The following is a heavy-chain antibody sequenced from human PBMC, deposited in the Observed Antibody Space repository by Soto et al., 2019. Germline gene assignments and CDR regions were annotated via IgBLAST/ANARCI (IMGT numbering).Heavy chain of an antibody. CDR2: FFSGST. J-gene: IGHJ5*02. CDR1: GASISRRSSY. CDR3: ATTRGLAVGGSFDH. V-gene: IGHV4-39*01. D-gene: IGHD6-19*01. Sequence: PSETLSLTCIVSGASISRRSSYWGWIRQPPGKGLEWVGTFFSGSTYTNPSLKSRVTISVDSSKNQFSLELTSVAVEDTAIYYCATTRGLAVGGSFDHWGQGVLVTVS.